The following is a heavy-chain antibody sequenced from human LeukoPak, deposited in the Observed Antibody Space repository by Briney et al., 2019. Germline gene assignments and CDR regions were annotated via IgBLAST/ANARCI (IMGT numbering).Heavy chain of an antibody. V-gene: IGHV4-59*01. CDR1: GGSISSYY. CDR3: AREDIVVVPAAKEGTRYFQH. CDR2: IYYSGST. J-gene: IGHJ1*01. D-gene: IGHD2-2*01. Sequence: PSETLSLTCNVSGGSISSYYWSWVRQPPGKGLEWIGYIYYSGSTNYNPSLKSRVTISVDTSKNQFSLKLSSVTAADTAVYYCAREDIVVVPAAKEGTRYFQHWGQGTLVTVSS.